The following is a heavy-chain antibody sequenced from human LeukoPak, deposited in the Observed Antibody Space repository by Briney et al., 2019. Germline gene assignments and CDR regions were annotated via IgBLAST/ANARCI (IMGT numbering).Heavy chain of an antibody. Sequence: ASVKVSCKASGYTFTDHYIHWVRQAPGQGLEWMGIINPSGGSTSYAQKFQGRVTMTRNTSVSTAYMELSSLRSEDTAVYYCARDYYGSRSSGFDPWGQGTLVAVSS. CDR2: INPSGGST. J-gene: IGHJ5*02. V-gene: IGHV1-46*01. CDR3: ARDYYGSRSSGFDP. CDR1: GYTFTDHY. D-gene: IGHD3-10*01.